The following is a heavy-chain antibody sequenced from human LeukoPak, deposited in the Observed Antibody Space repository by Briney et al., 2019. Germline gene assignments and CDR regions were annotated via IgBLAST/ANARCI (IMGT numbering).Heavy chain of an antibody. CDR2: INHSGST. CDR3: ARGHGIAVAGTTDCYGMDV. D-gene: IGHD6-19*01. Sequence: SETLSLTCAVYGGSFSGYYWSWIRQPPGKGLEWIGEINHSGSTNYNPSLKSRVTISVDTSKNQFSLKLSSVTAADTAVYYCARGHGIAVAGTTDCYGMDVWGQGTTVTVSS. V-gene: IGHV4-34*01. CDR1: GGSFSGYY. J-gene: IGHJ6*02.